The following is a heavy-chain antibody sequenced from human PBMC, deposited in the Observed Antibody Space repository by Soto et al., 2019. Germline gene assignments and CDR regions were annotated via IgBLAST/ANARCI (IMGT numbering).Heavy chain of an antibody. CDR1: GASISNTDW. CDR3: AIPGAGGFDY. D-gene: IGHD1-26*01. Sequence: SETLSLTCAVSGASISNTDWWSWVRQPPGKGLEWIGEIYHSGTTNCDPSLKSRVTISLDKSKSLFSLTLASLTAADTAVYYCAIPGAGGFDYWGQGTLVTVSS. CDR2: IYHSGTT. V-gene: IGHV4-4*02. J-gene: IGHJ4*02.